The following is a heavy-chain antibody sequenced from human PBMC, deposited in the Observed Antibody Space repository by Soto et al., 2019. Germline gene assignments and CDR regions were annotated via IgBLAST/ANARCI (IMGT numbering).Heavy chain of an antibody. V-gene: IGHV3-30-3*01. Sequence: QVQLVVSGGGVVQPGRSLRLSCAASGFTFSSFAMHWVRQAPGKGREWVAVISNDGSHKFYADTVKGRFTVSRDTSKKTLNLQMNSLRAEDTAIYHRARPQLIHSFYYFYGMDFWGQGTTVTVSS. CDR1: GFTFSSFA. CDR2: ISNDGSHK. D-gene: IGHD6-13*01. CDR3: ARPQLIHSFYYFYGMDF. J-gene: IGHJ6*02.